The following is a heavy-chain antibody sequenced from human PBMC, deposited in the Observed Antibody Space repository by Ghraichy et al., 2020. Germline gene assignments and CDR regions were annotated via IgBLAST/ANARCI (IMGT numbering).Heavy chain of an antibody. V-gene: IGHV6-1*01. D-gene: IGHD6-19*01. J-gene: IGHJ4*02. CDR2: TYYRSKWYY. CDR3: ARDGTGWDAPHYFDY. CDR1: GDSVSSNRAA. Sequence: SQTLSLTCAISGDSVSSNRAAWNWIRQSPSRGLEWLGRTYYRSKWYYDYAPSMTSRITVNPDTSNNQFSLQLNSVTPEDTAVYYCARDGTGWDAPHYFDYWGQGSLVTVSS.